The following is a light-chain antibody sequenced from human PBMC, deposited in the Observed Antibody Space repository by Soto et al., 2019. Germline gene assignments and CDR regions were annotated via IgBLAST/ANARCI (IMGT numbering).Light chain of an antibody. CDR3: QQYGSSRWT. V-gene: IGKV3-20*01. Sequence: EIFMTHSPSTLSLSPGEIATFSCRDSQSVSSSYLAWYQQKPGQAPRLLIYGASSRATGIPDRFSGSGSGTDFTLTISRLEPEDFAVYYCQQYGSSRWTFGQGTKV. CDR2: GAS. J-gene: IGKJ1*01. CDR1: QSVSSSY.